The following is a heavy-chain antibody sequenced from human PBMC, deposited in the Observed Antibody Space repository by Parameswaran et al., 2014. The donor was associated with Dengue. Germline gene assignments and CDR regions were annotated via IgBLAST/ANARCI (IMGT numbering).Heavy chain of an antibody. CDR1: GFTVSSNY. CDR2: IYSGGST. V-gene: IGHV3-53*01. CDR3: ARTRTTSPVAAFDI. J-gene: IGHJ3*02. Sequence: GSLRLSCAASGFTVSSNYMSWVRQAPGKGLEWVSVIYSGGSTYYADSVKGRFTISRDNSKNTLYLQMYSLRAEDTAVYYCARTRTTSPVAAFDIWGQGTMVTVSS. D-gene: IGHD1-7*01.